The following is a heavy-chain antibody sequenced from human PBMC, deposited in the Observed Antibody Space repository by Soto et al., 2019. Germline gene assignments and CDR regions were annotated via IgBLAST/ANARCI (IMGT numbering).Heavy chain of an antibody. D-gene: IGHD3-16*01. V-gene: IGHV1-46*01. CDR2: IDPSGGVT. CDR1: GYTFTKFH. Sequence: QVQLIQFGAEVKKPGASVKVSCRASGYTFTKFHIHWVRQAPGQGLEWMGMIDPSGGVTRDAQRFQGRTTMTSDTSTSSVYMELRGLTSEDTAVYYCARDVIDHDNYETIGYYFDHWGPGTLVTVSS. CDR3: ARDVIDHDNYETIGYYFDH. J-gene: IGHJ4*02.